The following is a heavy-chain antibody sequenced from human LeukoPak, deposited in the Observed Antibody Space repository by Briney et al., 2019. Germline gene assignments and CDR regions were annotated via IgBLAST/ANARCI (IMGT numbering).Heavy chain of an antibody. V-gene: IGHV3-21*01. J-gene: IGHJ4*02. CDR3: ARRGGDSIGHQGDLDY. CDR2: ISSTIGDI. CDR1: GFTFNIYT. D-gene: IGHD3-22*01. Sequence: GRSLTLSCLASGFTFNIYTISWVRQAPGKGLEWVSSISSTIGDIHHTDSVKGRFTLFRDHTQESLYLQMDSLMSERTAVYYCARRGGDSIGHQGDLDYWGQGTWVTVPS.